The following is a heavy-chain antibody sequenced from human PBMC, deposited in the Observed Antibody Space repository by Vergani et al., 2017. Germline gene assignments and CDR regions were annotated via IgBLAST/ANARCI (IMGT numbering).Heavy chain of an antibody. CDR1: GFTFNQYG. D-gene: IGHD1-14*01. Sequence: QVQLVESGGGVVQPGRSRRLSCAASGFTFNQYGMHWVRQAPGKGLEWVAVTWYDGNNKQYADSVKGRFTISRDNSKSTMYLQMNSLRDEGTGVYYCARDLRLLYNRFDPWGQGTLVTVSS. J-gene: IGHJ5*02. CDR3: ARDLRLLYNRFDP. CDR2: TWYDGNNK. V-gene: IGHV3-33*01.